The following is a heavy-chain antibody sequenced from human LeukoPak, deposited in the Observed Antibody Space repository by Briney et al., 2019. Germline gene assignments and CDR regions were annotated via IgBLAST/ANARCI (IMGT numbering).Heavy chain of an antibody. CDR3: AINYYDSSGYYEGGFDY. CDR1: GGTFSSYT. D-gene: IGHD3-22*01. V-gene: IGHV1-69*02. Sequence: SVKVSCKASGGTFSSYTISWVRQAPGQGLEWMGRIIPILGIANYAQKFQGRVTITAVKSTSTAYMELSSLRSEDTAVYYCAINYYDSSGYYEGGFDYWGQGTLVTVSS. J-gene: IGHJ4*02. CDR2: IIPILGIA.